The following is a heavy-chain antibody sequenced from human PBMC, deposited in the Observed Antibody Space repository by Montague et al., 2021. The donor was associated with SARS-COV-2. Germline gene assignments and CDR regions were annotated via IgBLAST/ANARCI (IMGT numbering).Heavy chain of an antibody. Sequence: SETLSLTCTVSGGSISGYYWTWIRQPPGKGLEWIGYIFYNGDTNYNPSLKSRVSISVDTSKNQFSPKLIAVTAADTAVYFCATHRQQHNHWGQGAMVAVSS. J-gene: IGHJ5*02. CDR3: ATHRQQHNH. CDR1: GGSISGYY. D-gene: IGHD6-13*01. CDR2: IFYNGDT. V-gene: IGHV4-59*08.